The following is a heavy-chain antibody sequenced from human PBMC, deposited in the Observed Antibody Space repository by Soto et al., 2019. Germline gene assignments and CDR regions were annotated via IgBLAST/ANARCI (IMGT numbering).Heavy chain of an antibody. J-gene: IGHJ4*02. CDR2: IIPIFGTA. CDR1: GGTFSSYA. Sequence: ASVKVSCKASGGTFSSYAISWVRQAPGQGLEWMGGIIPIFGTANYAQKFQGRVTITADESTSTAYMELSSLRSEDTAVYYCARDLPYYYDSSGYSDIWGQGTLVTVSS. V-gene: IGHV1-69*13. D-gene: IGHD3-22*01. CDR3: ARDLPYYYDSSGYSDI.